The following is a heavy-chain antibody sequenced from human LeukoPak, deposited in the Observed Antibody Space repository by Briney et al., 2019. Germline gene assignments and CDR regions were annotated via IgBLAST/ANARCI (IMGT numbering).Heavy chain of an antibody. CDR3: ARDLDSSGYYYDY. V-gene: IGHV3-66*01. J-gene: IGHJ4*02. D-gene: IGHD3-22*01. CDR1: GFTVSSNY. Sequence: GGSLRLSCAASGFTVSSNYMSWVRQAPGKGLEWVSVIYSGGSTYYADSVKGRFTISRDNSKNTLYLQMNSLRAEDTAVYYCARDLDSSGYYYDYWGQGTLVTVSS. CDR2: IYSGGST.